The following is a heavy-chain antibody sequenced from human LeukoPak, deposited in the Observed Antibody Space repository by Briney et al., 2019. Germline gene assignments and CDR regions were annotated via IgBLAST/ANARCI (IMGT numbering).Heavy chain of an antibody. CDR2: INPSGGST. CDR1: GYTFTSYY. J-gene: IGHJ4*02. V-gene: IGHV1-46*01. D-gene: IGHD6-13*01. Sequence: ASVKVSCKASGYTFTSYYMHWVRQAPGQGLEWMGIINPSGGSTSYAQKFQGRVTMTRDTSTSTVYMELSSLRSEDTAVYYCSGGGSSWYLDYWGQGTLVTVSS. CDR3: SGGGSSWYLDY.